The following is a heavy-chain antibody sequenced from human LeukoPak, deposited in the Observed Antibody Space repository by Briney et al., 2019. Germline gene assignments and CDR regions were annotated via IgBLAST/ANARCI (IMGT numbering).Heavy chain of an antibody. CDR3: AKAYGSTWLFDC. CDR2: ISSDGNNK. Sequence: PGGSLRLSCAASGFTFSRYGMHWVRQAPGKGLEWVTFISSDGNNKYYADSVKGRFTISRDNSKNTLYLQMNSLSAEDTAVYYCAKAYGSTWLFDCWVQGTLVTVSS. CDR1: GFTFSRYG. J-gene: IGHJ4*02. V-gene: IGHV3-30*18. D-gene: IGHD6-13*01.